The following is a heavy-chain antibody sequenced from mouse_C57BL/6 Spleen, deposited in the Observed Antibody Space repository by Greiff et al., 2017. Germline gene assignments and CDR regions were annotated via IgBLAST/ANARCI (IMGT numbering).Heavy chain of an antibody. J-gene: IGHJ3*01. CDR3: ERERGLCGSRYAFAD. V-gene: IGHV5-16*01. CDR2: INYDGSGT. Sequence: EVQVVESEGGLVQPGSSMKLSCTASGFTFSDYYMAWVRQVPEKGLEWVANINYDGSGTYYLDSLKSRFIISRDNAKNILYLQMSSLKSEDTATYYCERERGLCGSRYAFADWGQGTLVTVSA. D-gene: IGHD1-1*01. CDR1: GFTFSDYY.